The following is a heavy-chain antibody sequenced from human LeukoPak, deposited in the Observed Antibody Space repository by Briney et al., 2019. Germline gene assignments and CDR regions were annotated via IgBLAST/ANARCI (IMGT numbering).Heavy chain of an antibody. J-gene: IGHJ5*02. CDR3: ARVRRYGGYSRGEGINFGFDP. CDR2: ISSSSSYT. Sequence: RGSLRLSCAASGFTFSDYYMSWIRQAPGKGLEWVSYISSSSSYTNYADSVKGRFTISRDNAKNSLYLQMNSLRAEDTAVYYCARVRRYGGYSRGEGINFGFDPWGQGTLVTVSS. CDR1: GFTFSDYY. V-gene: IGHV3-11*06. D-gene: IGHD4-17*01.